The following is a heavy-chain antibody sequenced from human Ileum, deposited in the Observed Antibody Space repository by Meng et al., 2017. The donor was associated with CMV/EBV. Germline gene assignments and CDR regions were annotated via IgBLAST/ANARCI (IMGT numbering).Heavy chain of an antibody. CDR2: INHSGST. Sequence: TLSLTCAVYGVSFSGYYWSWIRQPPGKGLEWIGEINHSGSTNYNPSLKSRVTISVDTSKNQFSLKLSSVTAADTAVYYCARGGGNTHYWGQGTLVTAPQ. CDR3: ARGGGNTHY. J-gene: IGHJ4*02. V-gene: IGHV4-34*01. D-gene: IGHD4-23*01. CDR1: GVSFSGYY.